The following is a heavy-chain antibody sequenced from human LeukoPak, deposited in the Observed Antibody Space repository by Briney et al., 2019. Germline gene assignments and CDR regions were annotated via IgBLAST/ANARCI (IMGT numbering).Heavy chain of an antibody. Sequence: GGSLRLSCAASGFTFSSYSMNWVRQAPGKGLEWVSSISSSSSYIYYADSVKGRFTISGDNAKNSLYLQMNSLRAEDTAVYYCARDGLRPYYYDSSGYPTNWFDPWGQGTLVTVSS. D-gene: IGHD3-22*01. V-gene: IGHV3-21*01. CDR2: ISSSSSYI. J-gene: IGHJ5*02. CDR3: ARDGLRPYYYDSSGYPTNWFDP. CDR1: GFTFSSYS.